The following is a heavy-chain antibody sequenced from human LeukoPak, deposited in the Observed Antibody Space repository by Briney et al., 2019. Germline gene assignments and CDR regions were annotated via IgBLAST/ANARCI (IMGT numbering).Heavy chain of an antibody. CDR3: AKASAIITMTWTDY. D-gene: IGHD3-22*01. CDR1: GFTFSSYA. V-gene: IGHV3-23*01. J-gene: IGHJ4*02. Sequence: GGSLRLSCAASGFTFSSYAMSWVRQAPGKGLEWVSAISGSGGSTYYADSVKGRFTISRDNSKNTLYLQMNSLRAEDTAVYYCAKASAIITMTWTDYWGQGTLVTVSS. CDR2: ISGSGGST.